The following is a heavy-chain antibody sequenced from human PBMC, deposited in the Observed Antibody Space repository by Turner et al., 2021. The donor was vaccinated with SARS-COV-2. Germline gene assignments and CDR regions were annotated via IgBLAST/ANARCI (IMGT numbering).Heavy chain of an antibody. Sequence: EVQLVESGGVVVQPGGSLRPSCAASGLTFEDYTMHWVRQAPGKGLEWVSLISWDVDTTYYVDSVKGRFTISRDNSKNSLYLQMNSLRTEDTALYYCVKDLGYSAMDVWGQGTTVTISS. V-gene: IGHV3-43*01. CDR1: GLTFEDYT. CDR2: ISWDVDTT. J-gene: IGHJ6*02. CDR3: VKDLGYSAMDV.